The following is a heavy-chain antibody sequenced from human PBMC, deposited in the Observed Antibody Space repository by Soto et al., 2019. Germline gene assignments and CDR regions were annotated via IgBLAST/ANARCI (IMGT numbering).Heavy chain of an antibody. CDR2: IYHSGST. CDR1: GGSISSSNW. CDR3: ARSAASFGGVSYLGA. V-gene: IGHV4-4*02. D-gene: IGHD1-26*01. J-gene: IGHJ5*02. Sequence: SETLSLTCAVSGGSISSSNWWSWVRQPPGKGLEWIGEIYHSGSTNYNPSLKSRVTISVDRSTSQVSLRLTSVTAADAAVYFCARSAASFGGVSYLGAWGQGTLVTVSS.